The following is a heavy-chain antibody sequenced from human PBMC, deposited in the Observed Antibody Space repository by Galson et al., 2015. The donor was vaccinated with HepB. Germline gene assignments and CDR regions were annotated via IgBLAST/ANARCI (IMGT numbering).Heavy chain of an antibody. CDR3: ARNGGYNFNYFYYSDV. CDR1: GYNFNSHW. CDR2: IYPTDSDT. D-gene: IGHD5-24*01. Sequence: QSGAEVKKPGESLKISCTGSGYNFNSHWIGWVRQMPGKGLEWVGIIYPTDSDTRYSPSFQGQVTMSVDKSTSTVYLQWSSLKASDTATYYCARNGGYNFNYFYYSDVWGQGTPVTVSS. V-gene: IGHV5-51*03. J-gene: IGHJ6*03.